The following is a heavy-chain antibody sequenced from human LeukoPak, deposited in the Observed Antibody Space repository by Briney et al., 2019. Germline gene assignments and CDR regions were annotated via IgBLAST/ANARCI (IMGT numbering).Heavy chain of an antibody. Sequence: SETLSLTCTVSGVSISSYYWSWIRQPAGKGLEWIGRIYTSGSTNYNPSLKSRVTISVDTSKNQFSLKLSSVTAADTAVYYCARRGPYYYYYMDVWGKGTTVTVSS. J-gene: IGHJ6*03. CDR3: ARRGPYYYYYMDV. V-gene: IGHV4-4*07. CDR2: IYTSGST. CDR1: GVSISSYY.